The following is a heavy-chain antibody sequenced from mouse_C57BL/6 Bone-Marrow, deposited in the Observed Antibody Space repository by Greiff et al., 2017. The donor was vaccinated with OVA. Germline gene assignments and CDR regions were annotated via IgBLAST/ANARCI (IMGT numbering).Heavy chain of an antibody. V-gene: IGHV1-81*01. CDR1: GYTFTSYG. J-gene: IGHJ2*01. Sequence: VQLQQSGAELARPGASVKLSCKASGYTFTSYGISWVKQRTGQGLEWIGEIYPRSGNTYYNEKFKGKATLTADKSSSTAYMELSSLTSEDSAVYFCSRVPYYYGREGYYFDYWGQGTTLTVSS. D-gene: IGHD1-1*01. CDR2: IYPRSGNT. CDR3: SRVPYYYGREGYYFDY.